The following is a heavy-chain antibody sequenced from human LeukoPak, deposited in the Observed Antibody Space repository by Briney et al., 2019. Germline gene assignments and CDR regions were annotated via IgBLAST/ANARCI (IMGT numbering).Heavy chain of an antibody. V-gene: IGHV3-23*01. J-gene: IGHJ4*02. CDR2: ISGSGGGT. D-gene: IGHD6-6*01. CDR1: GFTFSSYA. Sequence: GGSLRLSCAASGFTFSSYAMSWVRQAPGKGLEWVSAISGSGGGTYYADSVKGRFTLSRDNSKNTLYLQMNSLRAEDTAVYYCARSIAARPRNFDYWGQGTLVTVSS. CDR3: ARSIAARPRNFDY.